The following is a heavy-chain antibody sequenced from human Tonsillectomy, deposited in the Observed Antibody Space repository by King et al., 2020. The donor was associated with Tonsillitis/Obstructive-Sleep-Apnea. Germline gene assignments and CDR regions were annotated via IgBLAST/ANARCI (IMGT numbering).Heavy chain of an antibody. Sequence: QLVQSGAEVKKPGESLKISCQGSGYRFTSYWIAWVRQVPGKGLDWMGIIYPGDSDTRYSPSFQGQVTISADRSIDTAYLQWGSLGASDTAMYYCARLDNTGSSLLFGVHFDLWGRGTLVTVSS. D-gene: IGHD1-26*01. CDR1: GYRFTSYW. J-gene: IGHJ2*01. CDR3: ARLDNTGSSLLFGVHFDL. CDR2: IYPGDSDT. V-gene: IGHV5-51*01.